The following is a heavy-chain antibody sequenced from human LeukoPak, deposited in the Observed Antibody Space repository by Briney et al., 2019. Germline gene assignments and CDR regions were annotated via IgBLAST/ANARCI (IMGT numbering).Heavy chain of an antibody. Sequence: GGSLRLSCAASGFSFSAYWMSWVRQAPGKGLEWLANIKTDGSEQYYVDSVKGRFSISRDNAMNSLYLQMNSLRADDTAVYYCAREYCSGGTCYLPGYWGQGTLVTVSS. CDR2: IKTDGSEQ. J-gene: IGHJ4*02. CDR3: AREYCSGGTCYLPGY. V-gene: IGHV3-7*04. CDR1: GFSFSAYW. D-gene: IGHD2-15*01.